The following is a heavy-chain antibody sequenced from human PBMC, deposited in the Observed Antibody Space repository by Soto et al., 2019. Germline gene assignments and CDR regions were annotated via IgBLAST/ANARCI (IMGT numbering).Heavy chain of an antibody. J-gene: IGHJ4*02. CDR1: GDTFNSYL. D-gene: IGHD7-27*01. CDR3: ARDTLGAKAGED. Sequence: QVQLVQSGAEVKRPGSSVKVSCESSGDTFNSYLISWVRQAPGQGLEWMGGIIPIIRVTHYAQRFQGRVTISALRATGTAHLAFSTLGVEGPALYYFARDTLGAKAGEDWGQGTVVTVSS. CDR2: IIPIIRVT. V-gene: IGHV1-69*17.